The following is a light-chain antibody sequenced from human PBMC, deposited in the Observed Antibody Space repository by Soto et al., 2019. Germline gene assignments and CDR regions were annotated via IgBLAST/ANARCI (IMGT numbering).Light chain of an antibody. CDR1: QSVGSS. CDR2: GAS. V-gene: IGKV3-15*01. CDR3: QQYNNWPRT. J-gene: IGKJ1*01. Sequence: EIVMTQSPATLSVSPGERVTLSCRASQSVGSSLGWYQQKPGQAPRFLIYGASARATGIPVRFSGSGSGTDFTLTISSLQSEDFAVYYCQQYNNWPRTFGQGTKVDIK.